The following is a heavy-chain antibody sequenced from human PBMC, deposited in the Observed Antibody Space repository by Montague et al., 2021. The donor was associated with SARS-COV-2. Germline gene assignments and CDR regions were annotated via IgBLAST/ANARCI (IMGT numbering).Heavy chain of an antibody. CDR1: GFSLSTSGMC. V-gene: IGHV2-70*11. CDR2: TDWDDDK. D-gene: IGHD6-19*01. Sequence: PALVKPTQTLTLTCTFSGFSLSTSGMCVSWIRQPPGKALEWLARTDWDDDKYYSTSLKTRLAISKDTSKNQAILTMTNMDPVDTATYYCAREYSSGGYFDYWGRGTLVTVSS. CDR3: AREYSSGGYFDY. J-gene: IGHJ4*01.